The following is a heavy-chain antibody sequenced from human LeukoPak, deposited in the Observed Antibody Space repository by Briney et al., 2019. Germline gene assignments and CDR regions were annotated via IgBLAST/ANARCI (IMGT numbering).Heavy chain of an antibody. J-gene: IGHJ3*02. Sequence: LSQTLSLTCVISGGSVSRNGAAWNWIRQSPSRGLEWLGRTYYRSKWFNDYAVSVNSRITITPDTSKNHFSLQLNSVTPDDTAVYYCARGARPAYYFDSSVTDAFDIWGQGTMVTVSS. CDR2: TYYRSKWFN. V-gene: IGHV6-1*01. CDR1: GGSVSRNGAA. CDR3: ARGARPAYYFDSSVTDAFDI. D-gene: IGHD3-22*01.